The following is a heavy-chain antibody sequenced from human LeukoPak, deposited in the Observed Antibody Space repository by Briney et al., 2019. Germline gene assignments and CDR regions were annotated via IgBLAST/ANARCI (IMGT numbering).Heavy chain of an antibody. Sequence: SETLSLTCTVSGGSISSYYWSWIRQPAGKGLEWIGRIYISGSTNYNPSLKSRVTMSVDTSKNQFSLKLSSVTAADTAVYYCARWRSNYYDSSGYYWNWFDPWGQGTLVTVSS. CDR2: IYISGST. D-gene: IGHD3-22*01. CDR1: GGSISSYY. J-gene: IGHJ5*02. CDR3: ARWRSNYYDSSGYYWNWFDP. V-gene: IGHV4-4*07.